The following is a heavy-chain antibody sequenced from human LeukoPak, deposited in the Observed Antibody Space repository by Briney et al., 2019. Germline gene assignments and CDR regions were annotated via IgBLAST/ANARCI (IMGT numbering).Heavy chain of an antibody. Sequence: PSETLSLTCTVSGGFISSYYWSWIRQPPGKGREWIGYISYSGSTNYNPSLKSRVTISLDTSKNQFSLNLSSVTAADAAVYYCARGYYNVTSGLYYFDYWGQGTLVTVSS. J-gene: IGHJ4*02. CDR1: GGFISSYY. D-gene: IGHD3-22*01. CDR2: ISYSGST. V-gene: IGHV4-59*01. CDR3: ARGYYNVTSGLYYFDY.